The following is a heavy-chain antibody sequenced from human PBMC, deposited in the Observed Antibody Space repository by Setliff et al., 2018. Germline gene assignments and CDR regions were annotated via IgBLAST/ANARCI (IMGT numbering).Heavy chain of an antibody. V-gene: IGHV4-39*01. D-gene: IGHD3-3*01. Sequence: PSETLSLTCTVSGGSINSGVYYWGWIRQPPGKGLEWTGEIYHSGSTYYNPSLRSRVSISVDMSKNQLSLKLRSVTAADTAVYYCARMSGFQYMDVWGKGTTVTVSS. J-gene: IGHJ6*03. CDR1: GGSINSGVYY. CDR2: IYHSGST. CDR3: ARMSGFQYMDV.